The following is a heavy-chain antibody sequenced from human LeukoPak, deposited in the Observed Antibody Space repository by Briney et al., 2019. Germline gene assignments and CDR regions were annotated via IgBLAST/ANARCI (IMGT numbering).Heavy chain of an antibody. CDR3: VREYSGYDFANDY. CDR2: ISSSSSYI. Sequence: GGSLRLSCAASGFTFSSYSMNWVRQAPGKGLEWVSSISSSSSYIYYADSVKGRFTISRDNAKNSLYLQMNSLRAEDTAVYYCVREYSGYDFANDYWGQGTLVTVSS. V-gene: IGHV3-21*01. CDR1: GFTFSSYS. D-gene: IGHD5-12*01. J-gene: IGHJ4*02.